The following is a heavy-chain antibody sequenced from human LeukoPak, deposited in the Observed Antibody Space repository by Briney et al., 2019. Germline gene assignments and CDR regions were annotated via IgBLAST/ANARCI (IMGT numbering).Heavy chain of an antibody. J-gene: IGHJ3*02. V-gene: IGHV1-2*06. Sequence: ASVKVSCKXSGYTFTGYYMRWVRQAPGQGLEWMGRINPNSGGTNYSQKFQGRVTMTRDTSISTAYMELSRLRSDDTAVYYCARGATTTDAFDIWGQGTMVTVSS. CDR2: INPNSGGT. CDR3: ARGATTTDAFDI. CDR1: GYTFTGYY. D-gene: IGHD1-26*01.